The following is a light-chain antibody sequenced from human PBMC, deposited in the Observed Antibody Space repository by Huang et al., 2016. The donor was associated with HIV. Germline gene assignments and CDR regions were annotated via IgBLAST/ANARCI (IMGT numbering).Light chain of an antibody. V-gene: IGKV3-11*01. CDR1: QSVGSY. J-gene: IGKJ4*01. CDR3: QQRSNWPTLT. Sequence: EIVLTQSPATLSLSPGERATLSCRASQSVGSYLAWYQQRPGQAPRLLIYDASNRATGSPARFSGSGSGTDFTLTISRLEPEDFAVYYCQQRSNWPTLTFGGGTKVEIK. CDR2: DAS.